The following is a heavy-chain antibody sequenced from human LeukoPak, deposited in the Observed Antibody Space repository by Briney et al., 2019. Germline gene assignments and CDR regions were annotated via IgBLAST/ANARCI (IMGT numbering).Heavy chain of an antibody. CDR3: ARGWGNIYYDFWSGYYGFDY. CDR2: IYYSGST. D-gene: IGHD3-3*01. CDR1: GGSISSYC. V-gene: IGHV4-59*01. J-gene: IGHJ4*02. Sequence: SETLSLTCTVSGGSISSYCWSWIRQPPGKGLEWIGYIYYSGSTNYNPSLKSRVTISVDTSKNQFSLKLSSVTAADTAVYYCARGWGNIYYDFWSGYYGFDYWGQGTLVTVSS.